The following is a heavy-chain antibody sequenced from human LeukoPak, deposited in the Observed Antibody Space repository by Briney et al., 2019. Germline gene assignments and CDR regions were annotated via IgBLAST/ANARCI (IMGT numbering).Heavy chain of an antibody. D-gene: IGHD4-23*01. CDR2: IYYSGST. CDR3: ARVFGGPVSRRFDP. Sequence: PSETLSLTCTVSGGSISSYFWSWIRQPPGKGLEWIGYIYYSGSTNNNPSLKSRVTISVDTSKNQFSLKLNSVTAADTAVYYCARVFGGPVSRRFDPWGQGTLVTVSS. J-gene: IGHJ5*02. V-gene: IGHV4-59*01. CDR1: GGSISSYF.